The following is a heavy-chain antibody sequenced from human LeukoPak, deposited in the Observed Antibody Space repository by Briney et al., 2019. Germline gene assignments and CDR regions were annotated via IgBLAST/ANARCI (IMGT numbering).Heavy chain of an antibody. D-gene: IGHD5-18*01. Sequence: GGSLRLSCAASGFTFSSCGMHWVRQAPGKGLEWVAVISYDGSNKFYADSVTGRFTISRHNSTNTLYLQMNSLRAEDTAVYYCAAKGYSYGNNAFDIWGQGTMVTVSS. V-gene: IGHV3-30*03. CDR2: ISYDGSNK. CDR3: AAKGYSYGNNAFDI. CDR1: GFTFSSCG. J-gene: IGHJ3*02.